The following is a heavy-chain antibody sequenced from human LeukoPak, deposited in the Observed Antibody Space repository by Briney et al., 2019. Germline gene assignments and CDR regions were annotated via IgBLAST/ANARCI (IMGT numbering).Heavy chain of an antibody. Sequence: GGSLRLSCAASGFTFSSYEMNWVRQAPGKGLERVSYISSSGRTLYYAESVKGRFTISRDNAKNSLYLQMNSLRAEDTAVYYCARVASRGQEDYWGQGTLVTVSS. D-gene: IGHD5-12*01. CDR2: ISSSGRTL. CDR3: ARVASRGQEDY. CDR1: GFTFSSYE. J-gene: IGHJ4*02. V-gene: IGHV3-48*03.